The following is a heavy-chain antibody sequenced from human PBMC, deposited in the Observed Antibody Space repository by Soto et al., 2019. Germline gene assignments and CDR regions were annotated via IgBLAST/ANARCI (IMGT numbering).Heavy chain of an antibody. Sequence: EVQLVESGGGLVQPGGSLRLSCAASGFTFSRYWMHWVRQAPGEGLVWVSHINDDGTITTYADSVKGRFTISRDNAENPVYLEMNSLRNEDTAAYYGLPSGRRYGNDAFDIWGQGTMVTVSS. CDR3: LPSGRRYGNDAFDI. D-gene: IGHD5-18*01. CDR1: GFTFSRYW. V-gene: IGHV3-74*03. J-gene: IGHJ3*02. CDR2: INDDGTIT.